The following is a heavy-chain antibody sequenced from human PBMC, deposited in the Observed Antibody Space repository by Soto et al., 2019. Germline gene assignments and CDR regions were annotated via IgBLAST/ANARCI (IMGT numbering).Heavy chain of an antibody. CDR3: ARVPGEGFDP. J-gene: IGHJ5*02. CDR1: GGSISSGGYS. Sequence: QLQLQESGSGLVKPSQTLSLTCAVSGGSISSGGYSWSWIRQPPVKGLEWIGYIYHSGSTYYNPSRNNRVTISVDRSNNQFSLKLSSVTAADTAVYYCARVPGEGFDPWGQGTLVTVSS. V-gene: IGHV4-30-2*01. D-gene: IGHD7-27*01. CDR2: IYHSGST.